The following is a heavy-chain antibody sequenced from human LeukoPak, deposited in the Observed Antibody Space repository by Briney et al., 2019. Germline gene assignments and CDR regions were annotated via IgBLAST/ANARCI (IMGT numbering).Heavy chain of an antibody. CDR2: IRHDGSNE. J-gene: IGHJ4*02. Sequence: GGSLRLSCAASGFTFSSYGMHWVRQAPGKGLEWVAFIRHDGSNENYADSVKGRFTISRDNSKNTLYLQMNSLRAEDTAVYYCARDYFAGGYSYGIDYWGQGTLVTVSS. CDR1: GFTFSSYG. V-gene: IGHV3-30*02. CDR3: ARDYFAGGYSYGIDY. D-gene: IGHD5-18*01.